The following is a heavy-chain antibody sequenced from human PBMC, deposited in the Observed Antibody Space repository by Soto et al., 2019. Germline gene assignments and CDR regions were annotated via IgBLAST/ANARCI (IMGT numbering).Heavy chain of an antibody. Sequence: QVQLQESGPGLVKPSQTLSLTCTVSGGSISSGGYYWSWIRQHPGQGLVWIGYMYNSVSTYYNPSIKRRVTISVGKSKNQFSLKLSAVTAADTAVYYCSRDPQYWGQGTLVPVSS. CDR3: SRDPQY. CDR1: GGSISSGGYY. CDR2: MYNSVST. V-gene: IGHV4-31*03. J-gene: IGHJ4*02.